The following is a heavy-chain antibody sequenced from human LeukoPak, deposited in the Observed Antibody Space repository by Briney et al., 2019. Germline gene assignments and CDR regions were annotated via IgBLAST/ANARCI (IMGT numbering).Heavy chain of an antibody. CDR3: AKMPESSGRYHFDY. J-gene: IGHJ4*02. Sequence: GGSLRLSCAASGFTFSSYVMSWVRQAPGKGLEWVSAISGSGGSTYYTDPVKGRFTISRDNSKNTLYLQMNSLRAEDTAVYYCAKMPESSGRYHFDYWGQGTLVTVSS. CDR1: GFTFSSYV. CDR2: ISGSGGST. V-gene: IGHV3-23*01. D-gene: IGHD6-19*01.